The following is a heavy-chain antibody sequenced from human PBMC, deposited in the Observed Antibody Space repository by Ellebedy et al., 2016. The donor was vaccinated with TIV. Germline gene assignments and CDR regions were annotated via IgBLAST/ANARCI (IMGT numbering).Heavy chain of an antibody. CDR2: ISYDGSNK. Sequence: GESLKISXAASGFTFSSYGMHWVRQAPGKGLEWVAVISYDGSNKYYADSVKGRFTISRDNSKNTLYLQMNSLRAEDTAVYYCARVAPRGGVYFDYWGQGTLVTVSS. D-gene: IGHD3-10*01. CDR3: ARVAPRGGVYFDY. CDR1: GFTFSSYG. V-gene: IGHV3-30*03. J-gene: IGHJ4*02.